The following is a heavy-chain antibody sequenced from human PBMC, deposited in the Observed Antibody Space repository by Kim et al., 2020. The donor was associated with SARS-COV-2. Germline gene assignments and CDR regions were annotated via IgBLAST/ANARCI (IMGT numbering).Heavy chain of an antibody. CDR3: AKDHDFNYNY. D-gene: IGHD2-21*02. Sequence: GGSLRLSCVASGLPLSSNWMAWVRQAPGKGLEWVANINEDGSQNYYVDSVEGRFTISKDNTKNSLYLQMNSLRVEDTAVYYCAKDHDFNYNYWGQGTLVTVSS. J-gene: IGHJ4*02. CDR1: GLPLSSNW. CDR2: INEDGSQN. V-gene: IGHV3-7*01.